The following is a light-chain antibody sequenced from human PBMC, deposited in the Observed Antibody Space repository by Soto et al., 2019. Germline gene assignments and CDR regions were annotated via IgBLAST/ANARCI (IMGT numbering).Light chain of an antibody. V-gene: IGLV1-47*01. J-gene: IGLJ2*01. CDR3: AAWDDSLSGVV. Sequence: QSVLTQPPSASGTPGQRVTISCSGSSSNIGSNYVYWYQQLPGTVPQLLIYRNSERPSGVPDRLSGSKSGTSASLAISGLRSEEEADYYCAAWDDSLSGVVFGGGTKLTVL. CDR2: RNS. CDR1: SSNIGSNY.